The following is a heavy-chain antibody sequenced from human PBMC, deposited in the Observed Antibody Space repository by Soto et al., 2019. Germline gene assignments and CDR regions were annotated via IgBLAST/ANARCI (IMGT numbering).Heavy chain of an antibody. J-gene: IGHJ4*02. V-gene: IGHV4-34*01. CDR1: GGSFSGYY. CDR2: INHSGST. CDR3: ARTRTAVAGPIDY. D-gene: IGHD6-19*01. Sequence: SETLSLTCAVYGGSFSGYYWSWIRQPPGKGLEWIGEINHSGSTNYNPSLKSRVTISVDTSKNQFSLKLSSVTAADTAVYYCARTRTAVAGPIDYWGQGTLVTVSS.